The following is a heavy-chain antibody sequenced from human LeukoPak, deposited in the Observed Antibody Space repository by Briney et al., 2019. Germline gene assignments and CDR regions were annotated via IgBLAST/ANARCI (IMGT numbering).Heavy chain of an antibody. CDR1: GGSFSGYY. D-gene: IGHD5-18*01. Sequence: SETLSLTCAVYGGSFSGYYWSWIRQPPGKGLEWIGEINHSGSTNYNPSLKSRVTISVDTSKNQFSLKLSSVTAADTAVYYCARVRSGYSYGPGGFRYFDYWGQGTLVTVSS. CDR3: ARVRSGYSYGPGGFRYFDY. CDR2: INHSGST. V-gene: IGHV4-34*01. J-gene: IGHJ4*02.